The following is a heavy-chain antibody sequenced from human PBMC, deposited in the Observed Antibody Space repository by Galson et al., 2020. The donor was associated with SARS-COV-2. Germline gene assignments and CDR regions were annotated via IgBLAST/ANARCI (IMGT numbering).Heavy chain of an antibody. Sequence: SGPTLAKPTQTLTLTCSFSGFPLTTSGVGVGWIRQPPGKALDWLALIYLDDDERHSPSPKNRLTINKDTFKNQVVLTMTNMDPVDTATYFCAHLRYDVLIGYYVLDYWGHGTLVTVAS. V-gene: IGHV2-5*02. CDR3: AHLRYDVLIGYYVLDY. CDR2: IYLDDDE. J-gene: IGHJ4*01. CDR1: GFPLTTSGVG. D-gene: IGHD3-9*01.